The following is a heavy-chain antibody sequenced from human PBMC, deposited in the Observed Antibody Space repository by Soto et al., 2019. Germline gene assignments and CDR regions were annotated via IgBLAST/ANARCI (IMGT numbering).Heavy chain of an antibody. V-gene: IGHV3-48*02. D-gene: IGHD4-17*01. CDR2: ISSSSSTI. CDR1: GFTFSSYS. Sequence: GGSLRLSCAASGFTFSSYSMNWVRQAPGKGQEWVSYISSSSSTIYYADSVKGRFTISRDNAKNSLYLQMNSLRDEDTAVYYCARENYGDYLNWFDPWGQGTLVTVSS. CDR3: ARENYGDYLNWFDP. J-gene: IGHJ5*02.